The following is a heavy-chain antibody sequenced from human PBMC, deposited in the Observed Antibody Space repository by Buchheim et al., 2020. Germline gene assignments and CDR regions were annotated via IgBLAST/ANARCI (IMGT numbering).Heavy chain of an antibody. V-gene: IGHV3-23*01. D-gene: IGHD3-22*01. CDR3: AKDREKRITMIVVVIGPFDY. J-gene: IGHJ4*02. CDR2: ISGSGGST. Sequence: EVQLLESGGGLVQPGGSLRLSCAASGFTFSSYAMSWVRQAPGQGLEWVSAISGSGGSTYYADSVKGRFTISRDNSKNTLYLQMNSLRAEDTAVYYCAKDREKRITMIVVVIGPFDYWGQGTL. CDR1: GFTFSSYA.